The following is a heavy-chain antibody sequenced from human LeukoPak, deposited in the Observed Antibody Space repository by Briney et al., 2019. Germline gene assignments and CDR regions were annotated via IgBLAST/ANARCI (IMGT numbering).Heavy chain of an antibody. Sequence: GGSLRLSCAASGFTFSSYAMSWVRQAPGKGLEWVSSISSSSSYIYYADSVKGRFTISRDNAKNSLYLQMNSRRAEDTALYYCARAPWASGSYYYGYYFDYWGQGTLVTVSS. V-gene: IGHV3-21*04. D-gene: IGHD1-26*01. CDR3: ARAPWASGSYYYGYYFDY. J-gene: IGHJ4*02. CDR2: ISSSSSYI. CDR1: GFTFSSYA.